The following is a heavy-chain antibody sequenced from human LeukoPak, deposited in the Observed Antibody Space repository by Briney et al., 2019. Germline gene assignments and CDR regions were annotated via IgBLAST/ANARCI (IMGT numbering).Heavy chain of an antibody. V-gene: IGHV1-69*04. CDR2: IIPILGIA. CDR1: GGTFSSYA. J-gene: IGHJ3*02. CDR3: ARGGGDRDAFDI. D-gene: IGHD3-16*02. Sequence: GASVKVSCKASGGTFSSYAISWVRQAPGQGLEWMGRIIPILGIANYAQKFQGRVTITADKSTSTAYMELSSLRSEDTAVYYCARGGGDRDAFDIWGQGTMVTVSS.